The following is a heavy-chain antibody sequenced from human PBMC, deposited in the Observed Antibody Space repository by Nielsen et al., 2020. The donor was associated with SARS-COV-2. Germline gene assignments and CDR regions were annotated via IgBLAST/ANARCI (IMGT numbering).Heavy chain of an antibody. CDR3: ARDRYEGYFDY. CDR1: GFTFSSYA. Sequence: GGSLRLSCAASGFTFSSYAMSWVRQAPGKGLEWVSVIYSGGSTYYADSVKGRFTISRDNSKNTLYPQMNSLRAEDTAVYYCARDRYEGYFDYWGQGTLVTVSS. CDR2: IYSGGST. D-gene: IGHD1-1*01. V-gene: IGHV3-53*01. J-gene: IGHJ4*02.